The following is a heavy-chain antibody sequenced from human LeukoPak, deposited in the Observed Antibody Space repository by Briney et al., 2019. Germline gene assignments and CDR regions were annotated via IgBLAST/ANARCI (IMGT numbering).Heavy chain of an antibody. Sequence: GGSLRLSCAASGFTFSNAWMSWVRQAPGKGLEWVGRIKSKTDCGTTDYAATVKGRFTISRDDSKNTLYLQMNSLKTEDTAVYYCTTLNNNWNDDYWGQGTLVTVSS. D-gene: IGHD1-20*01. V-gene: IGHV3-15*01. CDR1: GFTFSNAW. CDR2: IKSKTDCGTT. CDR3: TTLNNNWNDDY. J-gene: IGHJ4*02.